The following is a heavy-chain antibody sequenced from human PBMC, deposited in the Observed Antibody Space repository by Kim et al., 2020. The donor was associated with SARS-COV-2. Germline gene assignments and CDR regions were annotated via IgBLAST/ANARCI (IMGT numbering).Heavy chain of an antibody. CDR2: ISYDGSNK. CDR1: GFTFSSYA. J-gene: IGHJ6*02. D-gene: IGHD3-10*01. Sequence: GGSLRLPCAASGFTFSSYAMHWVRQAPGKGLEWVAVISYDGSNKYYADSVKGRFTISRDNSKNTLYLQMNSLRAEDTAVYYCARENYYGSGSFYYYYYYGMDVWGQGTTVTVSS. CDR3: ARENYYGSGSFYYYYYYGMDV. V-gene: IGHV3-30*04.